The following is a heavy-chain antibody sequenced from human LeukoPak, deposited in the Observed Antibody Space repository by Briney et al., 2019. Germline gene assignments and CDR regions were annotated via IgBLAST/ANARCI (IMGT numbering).Heavy chain of an antibody. CDR3: ARGPRFDP. J-gene: IGHJ5*02. CDR2: ISPDTGNT. CDR1: GYTFTLYE. Sequence: ASVKVSCKASGYTFTLYEFNWVRQAPGQGLEWLGYISPDTGNTGYAQKFQGRVTMTRDTSISTAYMELSSLSPEDTAVYYCARGPRFDPCGQGTLVTVSS. V-gene: IGHV1-8*01.